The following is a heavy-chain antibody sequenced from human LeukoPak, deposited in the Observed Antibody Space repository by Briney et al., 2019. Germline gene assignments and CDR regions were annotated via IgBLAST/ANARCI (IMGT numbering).Heavy chain of an antibody. Sequence: ASVKVSCKVSGYTLTELSMHWVRQAPGKGLEWMGGFDPEDGETIYAQKFQGRVTMTEDTSTDTAYMELSSLRSEDTAVYYCAATYYYDSSGYYLGDYFDYWGQGTLVTVSS. J-gene: IGHJ4*02. CDR3: AATYYYDSSGYYLGDYFDY. D-gene: IGHD3-22*01. CDR2: FDPEDGET. V-gene: IGHV1-24*01. CDR1: GYTLTELS.